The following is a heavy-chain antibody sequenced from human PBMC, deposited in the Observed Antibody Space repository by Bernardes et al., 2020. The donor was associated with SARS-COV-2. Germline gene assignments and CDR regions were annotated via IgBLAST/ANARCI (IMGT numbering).Heavy chain of an antibody. CDR3: SRSTPRYCSSTSCYKGGAFDI. D-gene: IGHD2-2*01. J-gene: IGHJ3*02. CDR1: GGSISRSY. CDR2: IYYSGST. Sequence: SVSVTLTCTVSGGSISRSYWSWIRHPPGKGLEWIGYIYYSGSTNYNPSLKSRVTISVDTSKNQFSLKLSSVTAADTAVYYCSRSTPRYCSSTSCYKGGAFDIWGQGTMVTGSS. V-gene: IGHV4-59*01.